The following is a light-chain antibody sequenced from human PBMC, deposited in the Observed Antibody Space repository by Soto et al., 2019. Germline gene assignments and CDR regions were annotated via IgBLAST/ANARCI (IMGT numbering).Light chain of an antibody. CDR1: QSVSNNY. CDR2: GAS. V-gene: IGKV3-20*01. J-gene: IGKJ1*01. Sequence: EIVLTQSQGTLSLSPGERATLSCRASQSVSNNYLAWYQRKPGQAPRLLIYGASSRATDIPTRFSGSGSGTDFTLTITRLEPEDFAVYYCHQYGSSPPTFGQGTKVEIK. CDR3: HQYGSSPPT.